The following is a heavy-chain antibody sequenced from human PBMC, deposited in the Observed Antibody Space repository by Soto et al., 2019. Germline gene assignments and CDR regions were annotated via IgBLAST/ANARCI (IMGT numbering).Heavy chain of an antibody. Sequence: QISLKESGPTLVQPTQTLTLTCTLSGFSLSTSGVGVGWIRQPPGKALEWLALIYWDDDKRYSPSLKSSLTITKYTSQNQVILTMPNMDPVDTATYYCAHIIVEMTNWSLDSWGQGTLVTVSS. CDR1: GFSLSTSGVG. CDR3: AHIIVEMTNWSLDS. J-gene: IGHJ4*02. CDR2: IYWDDDK. V-gene: IGHV2-5*02. D-gene: IGHD1-1*01.